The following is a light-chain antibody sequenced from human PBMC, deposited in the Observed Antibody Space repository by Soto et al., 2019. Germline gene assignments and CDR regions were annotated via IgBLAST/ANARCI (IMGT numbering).Light chain of an antibody. CDR2: GAS. CDR1: QSVSSNY. CDR3: QQYDTSPRT. V-gene: IGKV3-20*01. Sequence: EIVYTKYPGTLSLSPGERVTLSCRASQSVSSNYLAWYQQKRGQAPRLLIYGASSRATGIPTRFSGSGSGTDFTLTISRLEPEDFAVYYCQQYDTSPRTFGQGTKVEI. J-gene: IGKJ1*01.